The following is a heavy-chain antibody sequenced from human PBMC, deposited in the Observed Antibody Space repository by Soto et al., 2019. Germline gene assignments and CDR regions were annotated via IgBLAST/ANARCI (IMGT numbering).Heavy chain of an antibody. D-gene: IGHD6-19*01. J-gene: IGHJ4*02. V-gene: IGHV3-53*04. CDR1: GFTVSSNY. Sequence: EVQLVESGGGLVQPGGSLRISCAASGFTVSSNYMSWVRQAPGKGLEWVSVIYSGGSTYYAASVKGRFTISRHNSKNTLYLQMNSLSAEDTAVYYCARARIAVAGGYYFDYWGQGTLVTVSS. CDR2: IYSGGST. CDR3: ARARIAVAGGYYFDY.